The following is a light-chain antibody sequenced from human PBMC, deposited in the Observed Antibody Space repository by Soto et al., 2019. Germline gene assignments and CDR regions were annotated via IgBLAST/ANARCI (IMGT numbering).Light chain of an antibody. CDR2: RNT. CDR3: AACEVSLGGL. CDR1: SSNIGSNY. V-gene: IGLV1-47*01. Sequence: QSVLTQPPSASGTPGQRVTISCSGSSSNIGSNYVYWFQQLPGTAPKLLIYRNTQRPTGVPDRFSGSKSGTSASLAISGLRSEDEADYYCAACEVSLGGLFGGGTKVTVL. J-gene: IGLJ3*02.